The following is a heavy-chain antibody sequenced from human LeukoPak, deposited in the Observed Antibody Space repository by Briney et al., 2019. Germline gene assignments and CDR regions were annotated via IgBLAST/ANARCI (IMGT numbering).Heavy chain of an antibody. D-gene: IGHD3-10*01. CDR2: INHSGST. Sequence: ASETLSLTCAVYGGSFSGYYWSWIRQPPGKGLEWIGEINHSGSTNYNPSLKSRVTISVDTSKNQFSLKLSSVTAADTAVYYCARASNQYYYGPGSYYYDYWGQGTLVTVSS. CDR1: GGSFSGYY. V-gene: IGHV4-34*01. J-gene: IGHJ4*02. CDR3: ARASNQYYYGPGSYYYDY.